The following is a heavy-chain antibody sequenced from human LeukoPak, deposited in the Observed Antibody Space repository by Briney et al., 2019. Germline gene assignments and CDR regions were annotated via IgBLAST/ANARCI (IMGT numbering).Heavy chain of an antibody. D-gene: IGHD3-22*01. CDR1: GLIFSNFA. V-gene: IGHV3-23*01. CDR3: AKSWNYYDSSGDDALDI. J-gene: IGHJ3*02. Sequence: GGSLRLSCEVSGLIFSNFAMAWVRQAPGKGLEWVSLITGTSGRTYYAASVKGRFTISRDNSKNTLYLQMNSLRVEDTAVYYCAKSWNYYDSSGDDALDIWGQGTMVTVSS. CDR2: ITGTSGRT.